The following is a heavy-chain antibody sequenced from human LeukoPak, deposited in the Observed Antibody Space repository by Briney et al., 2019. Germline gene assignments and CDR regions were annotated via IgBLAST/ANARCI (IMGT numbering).Heavy chain of an antibody. CDR2: ISSSSSYI. D-gene: IGHD5-18*01. V-gene: IGHV3-21*01. CDR3: ARNKKGDRYTYGHDY. Sequence: GGSLRLSCAASGFTFSLYGMNWVRQAPGKGLEWVSSISSSSSYIYYADSVKGRFTISRDNAKNSLYLQMNSLRAEDTAVYYCARNKKGDRYTYGHDYWGQGTLVTVSS. J-gene: IGHJ4*02. CDR1: GFTFSLYG.